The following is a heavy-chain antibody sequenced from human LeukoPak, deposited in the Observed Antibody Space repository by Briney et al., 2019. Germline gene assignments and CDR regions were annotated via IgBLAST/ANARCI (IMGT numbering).Heavy chain of an antibody. Sequence: SQTLSLTCAISGDSVSSNNAVWNWIRQSPSRGLEWLGKTYYRSKWFYDYAVSVKSRITITPDTSKNHLSLQLVSVTPEDTALYYCARSINSGCLDYWGQGVLVTVSS. D-gene: IGHD3-10*01. V-gene: IGHV6-1*01. CDR1: GDSVSSNNAV. CDR3: ARSINSGCLDY. CDR2: TYYRSKWFY. J-gene: IGHJ4*02.